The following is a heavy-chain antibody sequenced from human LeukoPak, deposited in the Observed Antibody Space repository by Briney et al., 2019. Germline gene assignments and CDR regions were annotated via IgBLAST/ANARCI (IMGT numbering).Heavy chain of an antibody. CDR2: IYPGDSDT. CDR3: ARQYCSSTSCYPTDAFDI. J-gene: IGHJ3*02. Sequence: GESLKISCKGSGYSFTSYWIGWVRQMPGKGLEWMGIIYPGDSDTRYSPSFQGQVTISADKSISTAYLQWSSLKASDTAMYYCARQYCSSTSCYPTDAFDIWGQGTMVTVSS. CDR1: GYSFTSYW. V-gene: IGHV5-51*01. D-gene: IGHD2-2*01.